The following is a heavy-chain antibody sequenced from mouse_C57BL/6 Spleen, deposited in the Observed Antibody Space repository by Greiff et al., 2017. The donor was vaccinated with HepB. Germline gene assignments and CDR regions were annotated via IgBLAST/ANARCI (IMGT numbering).Heavy chain of an antibody. D-gene: IGHD2-2*01. CDR1: GFTFSSYA. CDR3: ARYSMVTRGAMDY. V-gene: IGHV5-4*03. Sequence: EVMLVESGGGLVKPGGSLKLSCAASGFTFSSYAMSWVRQTPEKRLEWVATISDGGSYTYYPDNVKGRFTISRDNAKNNLYLQMSRLKSEDTAMYYCARYSMVTRGAMDYWGQGTSVTVSS. J-gene: IGHJ4*01. CDR2: ISDGGSYT.